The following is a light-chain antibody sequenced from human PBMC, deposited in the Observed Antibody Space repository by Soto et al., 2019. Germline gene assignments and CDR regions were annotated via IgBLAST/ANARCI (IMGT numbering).Light chain of an antibody. V-gene: IGLV1-44*01. CDR2: SNN. CDR3: AAWDDSLGGPV. Sequence: QPVLTQAPSASGTPGQRVTISCSGSNSNIGGNTVNWYQQLPGTAPRLLIYSNNHRPSGVPDRFSGSKSDTSASLAISGLQSEDEGDYYCAAWDDSLGGPVFGGGTKLTVL. J-gene: IGLJ3*02. CDR1: NSNIGGNT.